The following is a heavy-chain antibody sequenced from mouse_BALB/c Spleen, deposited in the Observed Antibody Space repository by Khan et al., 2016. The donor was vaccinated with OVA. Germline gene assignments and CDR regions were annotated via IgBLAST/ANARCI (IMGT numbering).Heavy chain of an antibody. D-gene: IGHD1-3*01. V-gene: IGHV1S137*01. Sequence: QVQLQQSGAELVRPGVSVKISCKGSGYTFTDFAIHWVKQSHAKSLEWIGVISTYYGDTNYNQHFKGRATMTVDNSSSTAYMELSRLTSEDSASDYCSRGSGHCLFAYWGQGTLVTGSA. CDR2: ISTYYGDT. CDR1: GYTFTDFA. CDR3: SRGSGHCLFAY. J-gene: IGHJ3*01.